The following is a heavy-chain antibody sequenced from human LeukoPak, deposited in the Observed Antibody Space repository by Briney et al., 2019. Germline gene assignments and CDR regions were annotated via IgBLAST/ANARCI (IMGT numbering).Heavy chain of an antibody. V-gene: IGHV3-23*01. CDR3: ARAVKGGPFDY. J-gene: IGHJ4*02. CDR1: GFTFDDYT. D-gene: IGHD2-15*01. CDR2: ISGSGGST. Sequence: GGSLRLSCAASGFTFDDYTMHWVRQAPGKGLEWVSAISGSGGSTYYADSVKGRFTISRDNSKNTLYLQMNSLRAEDAAVYYCARAVKGGPFDYWGQGTLVTVSS.